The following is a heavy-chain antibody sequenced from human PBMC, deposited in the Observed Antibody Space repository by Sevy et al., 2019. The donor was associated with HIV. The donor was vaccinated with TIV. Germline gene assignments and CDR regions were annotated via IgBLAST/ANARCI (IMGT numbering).Heavy chain of an antibody. CDR2: ISSSGSTI. V-gene: IGHV3-11*01. CDR1: GFTFSDYY. D-gene: IGHD6-13*01. Sequence: GGSLRLSYAASGFTFSDYYMIWIRQAPGKGLEWVSYISSSGSTIYYADSVKGRFTISRDNAKNSLYLQMNSLRAEDTAVYYCARSDPAGTADYFDYWGQGTLVTVSS. CDR3: ARSDPAGTADYFDY. J-gene: IGHJ4*02.